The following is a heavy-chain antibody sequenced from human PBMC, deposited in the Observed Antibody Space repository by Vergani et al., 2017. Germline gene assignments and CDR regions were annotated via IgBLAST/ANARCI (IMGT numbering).Heavy chain of an antibody. CDR2: IYWNDDK. D-gene: IGHD3-10*01. CDR1: GFSLSTSGVG. Sequence: QITLKESGPTLVKPTQTLTLTCTFSGFSLSTSGVGVGWIRPPPGKALEWLALIYWNDDKRYSPSLKSRLTITKDTSKNQVVLTMTNMDPVDTATYYCAQMGLVFYPNYYGHGDDAFDIWGQGTMVTVSS. V-gene: IGHV2-5*01. CDR3: AQMGLVFYPNYYGHGDDAFDI. J-gene: IGHJ3*02.